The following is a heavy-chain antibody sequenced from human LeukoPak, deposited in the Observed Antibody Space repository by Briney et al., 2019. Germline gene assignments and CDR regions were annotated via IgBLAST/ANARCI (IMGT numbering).Heavy chain of an antibody. CDR2: IRYDGSNK. Sequence: GGSLRLSCAASGFTFSSYGMHWVRQAPGKGLEWVAFIRYDGSNKYYADSVKGRFTISRDNSKNTLYLQMNSLRDEDTAVYYCAKGGVPAALFDYWGQGTLVTVSS. D-gene: IGHD2-2*01. CDR3: AKGGVPAALFDY. CDR1: GFTFSSYG. J-gene: IGHJ4*02. V-gene: IGHV3-30*02.